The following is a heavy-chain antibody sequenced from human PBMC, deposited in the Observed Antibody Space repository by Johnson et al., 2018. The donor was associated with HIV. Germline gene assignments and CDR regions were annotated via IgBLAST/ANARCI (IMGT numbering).Heavy chain of an antibody. V-gene: IGHV3-73*01. CDR2: IRSNANNYAT. CDR3: ATGENLKWELRFVDAFDI. CDR1: GFTFSASA. Sequence: EVQLVESGGALVQPGGSLKLSCAGSGFTFSASAMHWVRQASGKGLEWVGRIRSNANNYATAYAASVKGRFSISRDDSKNTAYLQMSSLKTEDTAIYYCATGENLKWELRFVDAFDIWGQGTMVTVSS. J-gene: IGHJ3*02. D-gene: IGHD1-26*01.